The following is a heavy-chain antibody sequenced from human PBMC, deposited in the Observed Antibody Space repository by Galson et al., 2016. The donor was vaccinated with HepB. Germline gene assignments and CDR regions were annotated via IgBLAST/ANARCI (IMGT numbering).Heavy chain of an antibody. CDR3: ARTAAIAARDLKDNWFDP. Sequence: SLRLSCAASGFTFSSYSMNWVRQAPGKGLEWLSYISSSSDTIYYADSVKGRFTISRDNAKNSLYLQMNSLRDEDTAVYYCARTAAIAARDLKDNWFDPWGQGTLVTVSS. CDR1: GFTFSSYS. V-gene: IGHV3-48*02. J-gene: IGHJ5*02. D-gene: IGHD6-6*01. CDR2: ISSSSDTI.